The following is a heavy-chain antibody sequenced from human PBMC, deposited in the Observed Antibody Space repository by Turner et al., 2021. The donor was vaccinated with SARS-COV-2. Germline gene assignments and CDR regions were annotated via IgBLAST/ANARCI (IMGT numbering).Heavy chain of an antibody. CDR3: ARGRSSSSGWWDVGMDV. CDR1: GFTFSSYG. Sequence: QVQLVESGVGVVQPGRPLRRPCAASGFTFSSYGISWVRQAPGKGLEWVAVIWYDGSNKYYADSVKGRFTIFRDNSKNTLYLQMNSLRAEDTAVYYCARGRSSSSGWWDVGMDVWGQGTTVTVSS. J-gene: IGHJ6*02. V-gene: IGHV3-33*01. CDR2: IWYDGSNK. D-gene: IGHD6-13*01.